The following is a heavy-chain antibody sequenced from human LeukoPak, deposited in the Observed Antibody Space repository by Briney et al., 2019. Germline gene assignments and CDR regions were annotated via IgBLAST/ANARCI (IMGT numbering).Heavy chain of an antibody. Sequence: WGSLRLSCAASGFNVSNNYMSWVRQAPGKGLEWVSVIYSGGRTYYADSVTGRFTISRDNSKNTLYLQMNSLRAEDTAVYYCARARDYGDYEYWGQGTLVTVSS. D-gene: IGHD4-17*01. CDR3: ARARDYGDYEY. J-gene: IGHJ4*02. CDR1: GFNVSNNY. V-gene: IGHV3-53*01. CDR2: IYSGGRT.